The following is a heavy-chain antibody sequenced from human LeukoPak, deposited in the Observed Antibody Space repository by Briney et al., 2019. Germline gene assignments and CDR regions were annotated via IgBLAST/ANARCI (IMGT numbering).Heavy chain of an antibody. CDR2: IYPGDSDT. V-gene: IGHV5-51*01. J-gene: IGHJ4*02. CDR3: ARIRDVDPDYFDY. D-gene: IGHD3/OR15-3a*01. CDR1: GYRFTTYW. Sequence: GESLKISCTGSGYRFTTYWIGWVRQEPGKGLEWMGIIYPGDSDTRYSPSFQGHVTISADRSISSAYLQWSSLKASDTAMYYCARIRDVDPDYFDYWGQGTLVTVSS.